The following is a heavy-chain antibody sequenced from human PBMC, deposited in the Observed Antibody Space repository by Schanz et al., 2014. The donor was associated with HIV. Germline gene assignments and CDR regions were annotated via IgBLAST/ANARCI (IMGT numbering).Heavy chain of an antibody. D-gene: IGHD4-17*01. CDR1: GGTFSSYA. Sequence: QVQLVQSGAEVKKPGSSVKVSCKASGGTFSSYAISWVQQAPGQGLEWMGGIIPIFGTTNYAQKFQGRVTITADESTSTAYMELRSLTSDDTAVYYCARGERTVHDAFDIWGQGTMVTVSS. J-gene: IGHJ3*02. CDR3: ARGERTVHDAFDI. CDR2: IIPIFGTT. V-gene: IGHV1-69*01.